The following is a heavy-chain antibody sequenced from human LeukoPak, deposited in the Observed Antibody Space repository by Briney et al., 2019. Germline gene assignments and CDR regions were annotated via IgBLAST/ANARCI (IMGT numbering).Heavy chain of an antibody. V-gene: IGHV3-48*01. J-gene: IGHJ4*02. D-gene: IGHD1-1*01. CDR3: AKDRYDYFDY. CDR1: GFTFSSND. Sequence: PGGSLRLSCTGSGFTFSSNDMSWVRQPPGKGLKWVSYISITSKTIKYADSVKGRFTISRDNAKNSLYLQMNSLRAEDTAVYYCAKDRYDYFDYWGQGTLVTVSS. CDR2: ISITSKTI.